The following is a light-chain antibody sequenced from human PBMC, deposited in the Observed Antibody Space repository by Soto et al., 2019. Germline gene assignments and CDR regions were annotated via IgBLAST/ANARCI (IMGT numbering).Light chain of an antibody. V-gene: IGLV1-47*02. J-gene: IGLJ1*01. CDR2: GNN. CDR1: GSNVGNAY. Sequence: QSVLTQPPSVSAAPGQKVTISCSGSGSNVGNAYVYWYQQLPGTAPKLLIYGNNQRPSGVPDRFSGSKSGTSASLAISGLRSEDEADYYCAAWDDSLSGYYVFGTGTKLTVL. CDR3: AAWDDSLSGYYV.